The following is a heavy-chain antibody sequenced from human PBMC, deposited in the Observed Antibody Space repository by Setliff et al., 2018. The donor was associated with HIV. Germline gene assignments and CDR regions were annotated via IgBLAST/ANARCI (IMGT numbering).Heavy chain of an antibody. Sequence: SETLSLTCTVSGDSITRGSYYWSWIRQPAGKGLEWIGHIYTSGKTHYSPSLKSRITISADTSKNQLSLNLSSVTAADTAVYYCARAAYSRTYLWEPATDLWGRGTLVTVSS. CDR2: IYTSGKT. CDR1: GDSITRGSYY. J-gene: IGHJ2*01. V-gene: IGHV4-61*09. D-gene: IGHD6-13*01. CDR3: ARAAYSRTYLWEPATDL.